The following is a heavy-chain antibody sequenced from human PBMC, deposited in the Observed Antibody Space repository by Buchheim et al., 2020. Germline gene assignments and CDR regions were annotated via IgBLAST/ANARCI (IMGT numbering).Heavy chain of an antibody. D-gene: IGHD3-3*01. CDR1: GGSFSGYY. V-gene: IGHV4-34*01. CDR3: ARVWAGCWSCYYSVARSFMDV. CDR2: INHSGST. Sequence: QVQLQQWGAGLLKPSETLSLTCAVYGGSFSGYYWSWIRQPPGKGLEWIGEINHSGSTNYNPSLKSRVTISVDTSKNQFSLKLRSVTAAETAVYCCARVWAGCWSCYYSVARSFMDVGGQGT. J-gene: IGHJ6*02.